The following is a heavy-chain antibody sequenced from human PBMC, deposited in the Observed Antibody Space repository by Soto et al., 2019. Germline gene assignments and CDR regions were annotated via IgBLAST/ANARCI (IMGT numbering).Heavy chain of an antibody. D-gene: IGHD6-19*01. CDR2: TYYRSKWYN. CDR3: ARDEYTSGWYRFDP. J-gene: IGHJ5*01. CDR1: GDSISSNSAS. V-gene: IGHV6-1*01. Sequence: SQTLSLTCAISGDSISSNSASWNWIRQSPSRGLEWLGRTYYRSKWYNDYAISVKSRITINPDTSKNQFSLQLNSVTPEDTAVYYCARDEYTSGWYRFDPWGQGILVTVSS.